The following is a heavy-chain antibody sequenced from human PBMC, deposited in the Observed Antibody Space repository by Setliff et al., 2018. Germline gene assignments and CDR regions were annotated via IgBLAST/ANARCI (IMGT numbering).Heavy chain of an antibody. CDR3: ARRYNFWSGYLDY. J-gene: IGHJ4*02. V-gene: IGHV4-34*01. CDR1: GGSFSGYY. CDR2: INHSGST. Sequence: PSETLSLTCAVYGGSFSGYYWSWIRQPPGKGLEWIGEINHSGSTNYNPSLKSRVTISVDTSKNQFSLKLGSVTAADTAVYYCARRYNFWSGYLDYWGQGTLVTVSS. D-gene: IGHD3-3*01.